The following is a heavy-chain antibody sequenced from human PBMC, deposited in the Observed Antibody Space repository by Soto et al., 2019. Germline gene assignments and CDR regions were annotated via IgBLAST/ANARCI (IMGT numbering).Heavy chain of an antibody. CDR3: ARRWFSTSWYVGTGYDY. Sequence: GESLKISCKGSGYSFATYWIGWVRQMPGKGLEWMGIIYPVDSDIRYSPSFQGQVTISADKSISTAYLHWNSLKASDTAMYYCARRWFSTSWYVGTGYDYWGQGTLVTVSS. CDR1: GYSFATYW. J-gene: IGHJ4*02. D-gene: IGHD6-13*01. CDR2: IYPVDSDI. V-gene: IGHV5-51*01.